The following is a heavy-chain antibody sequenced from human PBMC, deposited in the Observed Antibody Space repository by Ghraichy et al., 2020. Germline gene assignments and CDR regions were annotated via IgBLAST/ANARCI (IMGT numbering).Heavy chain of an antibody. J-gene: IGHJ3*02. V-gene: IGHV3-11*01. CDR3: ARSGWVDAFDI. D-gene: IGHD3-10*01. CDR1: GFTFSDYS. CDR2: ISSSGGTI. Sequence: GESLRLSCAPSGFTFSDYSMSWIRQAPGKGLEWVSYISSSGGTIYYGDSVKGRFTISRDNAKNSLYLQMNNLGADETAVYYCARSGWVDAFDIWGQGPMVTVSS.